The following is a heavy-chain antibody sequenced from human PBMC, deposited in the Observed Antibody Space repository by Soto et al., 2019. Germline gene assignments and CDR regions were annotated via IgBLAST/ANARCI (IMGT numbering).Heavy chain of an antibody. CDR3: ARAQNYDILTGYYTNNWFDP. V-gene: IGHV4-61*01. Sequence: LSLTCTVSGGSVSSGSYYWSRIRQPPGKGLEWIGYIYYSGSTNYNPSLKSRVTISVDTSKNQFSLKLSSVTAADTAVYYCARAQNYDILTGYYTNNWFDPWGQGALVTVSS. CDR1: GGSVSSGSYY. CDR2: IYYSGST. J-gene: IGHJ5*02. D-gene: IGHD3-9*01.